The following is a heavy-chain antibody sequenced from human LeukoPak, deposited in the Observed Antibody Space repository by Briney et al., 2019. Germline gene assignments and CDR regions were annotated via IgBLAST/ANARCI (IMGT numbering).Heavy chain of an antibody. CDR1: GGSISSSSYY. V-gene: IGHV4-61*05. Sequence: PSETLSLTCTVSGGSISSSSYYWDWIRQPPGKGLEWIGYIYYSGSTNYNPSLKSRVTISVDTSKNQFSLKLSSVTAADTAVYYCARSLDTAMVTVDYWGQGTLVTVSS. CDR3: ARSLDTAMVTVDY. J-gene: IGHJ4*02. CDR2: IYYSGST. D-gene: IGHD5-18*01.